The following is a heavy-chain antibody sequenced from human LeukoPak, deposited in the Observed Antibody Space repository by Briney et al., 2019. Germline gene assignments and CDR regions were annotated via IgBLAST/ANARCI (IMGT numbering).Heavy chain of an antibody. CDR3: ARVGYADAFDI. CDR1: GGSISSYY. D-gene: IGHD2-2*01. CDR2: IYYSGST. V-gene: IGHV4-59*01. Sequence: SETLSLTCTVSGGSISSYYWSWIRQPPGKGLEWIAYIYYSGSTNYNPSLKSRVTISVDTSKNQFSLKLSSVTAADTAVYYCARVGYADAFDIWGQGTMVTVSS. J-gene: IGHJ3*02.